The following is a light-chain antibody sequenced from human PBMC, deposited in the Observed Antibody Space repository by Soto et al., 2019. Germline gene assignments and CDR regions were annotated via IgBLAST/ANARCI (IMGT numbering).Light chain of an antibody. J-gene: IGKJ2*01. Sequence: DIQMTQSPSTLSASVGDRVTITCRASQSISSWLAWYQQKPWKAPKLLIYDASSLESGVPSRFSGSGSGTEFTLTISSLQTDDFATYYCQQYNSYPYTFGQGTTLEIK. CDR3: QQYNSYPYT. CDR2: DAS. V-gene: IGKV1-5*01. CDR1: QSISSW.